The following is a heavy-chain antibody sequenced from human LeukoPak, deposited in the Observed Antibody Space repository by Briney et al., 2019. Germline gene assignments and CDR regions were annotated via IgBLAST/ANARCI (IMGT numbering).Heavy chain of an antibody. CDR2: IGYSGST. D-gene: IGHD6-19*01. J-gene: IGHJ4*02. CDR3: AREYTLYRSGWFLDY. Sequence: SETLPLTCTVSGDSSSNNIYYWGWIRQPPGWGLDWIGSIGYSGSTYYNPSLRSRATISIDTSKNQFSLKLKSVTAADTAVYYCAREYTLYRSGWFLDYWGQGTVVTVSS. CDR1: GDSSSNNIYY. V-gene: IGHV4-39*07.